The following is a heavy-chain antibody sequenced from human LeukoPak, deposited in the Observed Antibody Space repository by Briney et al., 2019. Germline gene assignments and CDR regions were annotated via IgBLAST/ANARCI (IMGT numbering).Heavy chain of an antibody. CDR2: IYSGGST. D-gene: IGHD3-10*01. V-gene: IGHV3-53*01. CDR3: AKDGDYYGSGSYYGVSEFDY. J-gene: IGHJ4*02. Sequence: GGSLRLSCAASGFTVSNNYMSWVRQAPGKGLEWVSVIYSGGSTYYADSVKGRFTISRDNSKNTLYLQMNSLRAEDTAVYYCAKDGDYYGSGSYYGVSEFDYWGQGTLVTVSS. CDR1: GFTVSNNY.